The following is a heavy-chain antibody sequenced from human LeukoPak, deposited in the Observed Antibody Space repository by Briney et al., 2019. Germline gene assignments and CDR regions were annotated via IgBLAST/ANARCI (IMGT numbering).Heavy chain of an antibody. CDR1: GFTFSSYS. J-gene: IGHJ4*02. CDR3: AREDRIVGASFDY. D-gene: IGHD1-26*01. V-gene: IGHV3-48*01. Sequence: PGGSLRLSCAASGFTFSSYSMNWVRQALGKGLEWVSYISSSSSTIYYADSVKGRFTISRDNAKNSLYLQMNSLRAEDTAVYYCAREDRIVGASFDYWGQGTLVTVSS. CDR2: ISSSSSTI.